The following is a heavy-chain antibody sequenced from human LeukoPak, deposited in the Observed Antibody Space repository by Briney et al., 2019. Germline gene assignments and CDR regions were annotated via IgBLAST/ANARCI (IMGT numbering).Heavy chain of an antibody. Sequence: SVKVSCKASGGTFSRYAISAVRETPGHGREWMGGIIPIFGTANYAQKFQGRVTITADESTSTAYMELSSLRSEDTAVYYCARDQESTVPKWGDELCYYGMDVWGQGTTVTVSS. J-gene: IGHJ6*02. D-gene: IGHD1-26*01. V-gene: IGHV1-69*01. CDR2: IIPIFGTA. CDR3: ARDQESTVPKWGDELCYYGMDV. CDR1: GGTFSRYA.